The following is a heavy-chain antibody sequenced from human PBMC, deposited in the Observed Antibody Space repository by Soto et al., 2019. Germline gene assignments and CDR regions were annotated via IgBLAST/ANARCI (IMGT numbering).Heavy chain of an antibody. Sequence: ASVKVSCKASGYTLTGYYMHWVRQAPGQGLEWMGWINPNSGGTNYAQKFQGRVTMTRDTSISTAYMELSRLRSDDTAVYYCARLGAGNDFWSGPFDYWGQGTLVTVSS. V-gene: IGHV1-2*02. CDR3: ARLGAGNDFWSGPFDY. J-gene: IGHJ4*02. CDR1: GYTLTGYY. CDR2: INPNSGGT. D-gene: IGHD3-3*01.